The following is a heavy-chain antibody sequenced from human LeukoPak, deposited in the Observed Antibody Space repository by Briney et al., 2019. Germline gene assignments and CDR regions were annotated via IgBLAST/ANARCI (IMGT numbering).Heavy chain of an antibody. CDR1: GFTFSSYE. V-gene: IGHV3-23*01. J-gene: IGHJ4*02. D-gene: IGHD6-13*01. CDR3: ARDLMGIAYRGAFYY. CDR2: ISGSGGRT. Sequence: GGSLRLSCAASGFTFSSYEMSWVRQAPGKGLEWVSSISGSGGRTHYADSVRGWFTISRDNSKNTLYLQMDSLRAEDTAVYYCARDLMGIAYRGAFYYWGQGTLVTVSS.